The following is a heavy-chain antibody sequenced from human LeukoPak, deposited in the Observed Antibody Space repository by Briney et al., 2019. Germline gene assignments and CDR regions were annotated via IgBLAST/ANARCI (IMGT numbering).Heavy chain of an antibody. Sequence: GASVKVSCKASGYTFTSYDINWVRQATGQGLEWMGWMNPNSGNTGYAQKFQGRVTMTRDTSISTAYMELSRLRSDDTAVYYCARKSSGYLTRYFDYWGQGTLVTVSS. CDR3: ARKSSGYLTRYFDY. D-gene: IGHD5-12*01. V-gene: IGHV1-8*01. CDR2: MNPNSGNT. J-gene: IGHJ4*02. CDR1: GYTFTSYD.